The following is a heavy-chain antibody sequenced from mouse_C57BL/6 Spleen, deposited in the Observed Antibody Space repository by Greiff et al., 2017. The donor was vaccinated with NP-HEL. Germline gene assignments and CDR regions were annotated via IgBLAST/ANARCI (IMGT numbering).Heavy chain of an antibody. J-gene: IGHJ4*01. V-gene: IGHV1-80*01. CDR1: GYAFSSYW. D-gene: IGHD2-1*01. CDR3: ARSIYYGNSMDY. CDR2: IYPGDGDT. Sequence: VQLQQSGAELVKPGASVKISCKASGYAFSSYWMNWVKQRPGKGLEWIGQIYPGDGDTNYNGKFKGKATLTADKSSSTAYMQLSSLTSEDSSVYFCARSIYYGNSMDYWGQGTSATVSS.